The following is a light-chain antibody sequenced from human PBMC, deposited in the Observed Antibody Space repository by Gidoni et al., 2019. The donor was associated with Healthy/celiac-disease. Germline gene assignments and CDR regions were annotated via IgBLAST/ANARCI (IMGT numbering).Light chain of an antibody. CDR1: QSVSSY. V-gene: IGKV3-11*01. J-gene: IGKJ4*01. Sequence: EIVLPQPPATLSLSPGERATLSCRDSQSVSSYLAWYQQKPGQAPRLLIYDASNRATGIPARFSGSGSVTDFTLTISSLEPEDFAVYYCQQRSNWPLTFXGXTKVESK. CDR2: DAS. CDR3: QQRSNWPLT.